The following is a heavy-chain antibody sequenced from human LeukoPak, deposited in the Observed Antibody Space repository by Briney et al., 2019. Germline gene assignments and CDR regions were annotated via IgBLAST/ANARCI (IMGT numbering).Heavy chain of an antibody. V-gene: IGHV3-21*01. J-gene: IGHJ3*02. D-gene: IGHD2-15*01. Sequence: GVSLTRSCSASGFTCSSYSLNWLRQAPGKGLEWVTSISSSSSYIYYADSVKGRLTISRDNAKNSLYLQMNSLRAEDTAVYYCAREGYCSGGSCYDAFDIWGQGTMVTVSS. CDR2: ISSSSSYI. CDR1: GFTCSSYS. CDR3: AREGYCSGGSCYDAFDI.